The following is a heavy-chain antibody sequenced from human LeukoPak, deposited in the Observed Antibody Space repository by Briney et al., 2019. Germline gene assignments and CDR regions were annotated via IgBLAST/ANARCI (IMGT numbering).Heavy chain of an antibody. CDR2: ISSSGTTI. CDR3: ARETEMANLDY. J-gene: IGHJ4*02. Sequence: GGSLRLSCAASGFTFSSYSMNWVRQAPGKGLEWVSYISSSGTTIYYADSVKGRFTISRDNAKKSLYLQMNSLRAEDTAVYYCARETEMANLDYWGQGTLVTVSS. V-gene: IGHV3-48*04. D-gene: IGHD5-24*01. CDR1: GFTFSSYS.